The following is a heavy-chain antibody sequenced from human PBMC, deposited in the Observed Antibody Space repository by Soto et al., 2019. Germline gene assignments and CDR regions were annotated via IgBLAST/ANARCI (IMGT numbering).Heavy chain of an antibody. D-gene: IGHD6-13*01. CDR2: INPSGGST. CDR3: ARVTAAGKDYYYYGMGV. CDR1: GYTFTSYY. Sequence: AASVKVSCKASGYTFTSYYMHWVRQAPGQGLEWMGIINPSGGSTSYAQKFQGRVTMTRDTSTSTVYMELSSLRSEDTAVYYCARVTAAGKDYYYYGMGVWGQGTTVTVSS. J-gene: IGHJ6*02. V-gene: IGHV1-46*01.